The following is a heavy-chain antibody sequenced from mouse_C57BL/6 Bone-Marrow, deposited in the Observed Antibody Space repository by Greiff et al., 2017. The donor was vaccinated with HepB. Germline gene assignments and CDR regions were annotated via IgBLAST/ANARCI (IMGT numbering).Heavy chain of an antibody. D-gene: IGHD2-1*01. CDR2: IDPSDSYT. J-gene: IGHJ3*01. CDR1: GYTFTSYW. CDR3: ARIYYGNLAWFAY. V-gene: IGHV1-69*01. Sequence: QVQLQQPGAELVMPGASVKLSCTASGYTFTSYWMHWVKQRPGQGLEWIGEIDPSDSYTNYNQKFKGKSTLTVDKSSSTAYMQLSSLTSEDSAVYYCARIYYGNLAWFAYWGQGTLVTVSA.